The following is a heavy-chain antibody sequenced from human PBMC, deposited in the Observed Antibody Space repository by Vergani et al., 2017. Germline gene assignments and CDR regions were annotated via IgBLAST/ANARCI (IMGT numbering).Heavy chain of an antibody. J-gene: IGHJ6*02. V-gene: IGHV4-59*01. Sequence: QVQLQESGPGLVKPSETLSLTCNVSGGSISTYYWSWIRQPPGKALEWIGYFYYNGSTKYNPSLTSRVTMLVDTSKNQLSLNLSSVTAADTAVYDCARANYYYDGMDVWGPGTTVTVSS. CDR1: GGSISTYY. D-gene: IGHD3-10*01. CDR2: FYYNGST. CDR3: ARANYYYDGMDV.